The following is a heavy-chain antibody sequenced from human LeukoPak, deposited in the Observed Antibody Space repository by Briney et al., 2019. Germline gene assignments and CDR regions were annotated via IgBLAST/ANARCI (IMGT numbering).Heavy chain of an antibody. CDR1: GYTFTSYG. CDR3: ARNSGSYYGGIEYFQH. D-gene: IGHD1-26*01. CDR2: ISAYNGNT. J-gene: IGHJ1*01. Sequence: GASVKVSCKAPGYTFTSYGISWVRQAPGQGLEWMGWISAYNGNTNYAQKLQGRVTMTTDTSTSTAYMELRSLRSDDTAVYYCARNSGSYYGGIEYFQHWGQGTLVTVSS. V-gene: IGHV1-18*01.